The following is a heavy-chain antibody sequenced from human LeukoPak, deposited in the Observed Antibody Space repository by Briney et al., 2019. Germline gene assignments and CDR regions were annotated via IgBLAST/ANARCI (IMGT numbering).Heavy chain of an antibody. CDR1: GFPFSTYS. V-gene: IGHV3-23*01. D-gene: IGHD3-3*01. Sequence: GGSLRLSCAASGFPFSTYSMNWVRQAPGKGLEWVSFISGSGSSTHYADSVKGRFTISRDNSNNTLYLQINSLRADDTAAYYCAKGAQYDFWSGYTLEYFDVWGKGTLVTVSS. J-gene: IGHJ4*02. CDR3: AKGAQYDFWSGYTLEYFDV. CDR2: ISGSGSST.